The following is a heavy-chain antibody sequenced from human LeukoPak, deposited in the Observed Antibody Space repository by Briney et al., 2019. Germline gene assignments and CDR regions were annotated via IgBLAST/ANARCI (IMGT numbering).Heavy chain of an antibody. CDR3: AKGLERESRLDS. CDR2: IRHSDGNR. CDR1: GFTFSSYS. Sequence: GGSLRLSCAASGFTFSSYSMNWVRQAPGKGLEWVSGIRHSDGNRYYADSVTGRFTIYSDISRDTLYLQMNNLRGEDTALYYCAKGLERESRLDSWGQGTLVTVSS. D-gene: IGHD3/OR15-3a*01. V-gene: IGHV3-23*01. J-gene: IGHJ5*01.